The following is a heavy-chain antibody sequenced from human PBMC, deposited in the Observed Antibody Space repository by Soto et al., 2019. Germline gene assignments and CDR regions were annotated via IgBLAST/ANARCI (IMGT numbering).Heavy chain of an antibody. D-gene: IGHD3-3*01. J-gene: IGHJ6*02. CDR1: GFTCTDYV. Sequence: GGSLRLSCVASGFTCTDYVMSWVRQVPGKGLEWVSSISDGGERTDYRDSVRGRFTISRDNARFTLHLQMNSLRVDDTATYFCARDRSTDFGLDVWGQGTTVTVSS. V-gene: IGHV3-23*01. CDR3: ARDRSTDFGLDV. CDR2: ISDGGERT.